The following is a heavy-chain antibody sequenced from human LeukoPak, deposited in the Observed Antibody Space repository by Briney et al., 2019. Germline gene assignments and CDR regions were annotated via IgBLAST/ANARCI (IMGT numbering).Heavy chain of an antibody. CDR2: ITGSGRGT. V-gene: IGHV3-23*01. D-gene: IGHD4-17*01. CDR3: SKDPNGDYVGAFDM. Sequence: PGGSLTLSCTASGLTFRNYATTWVRQAPGKGLEWVSSITGSGRGTYYADSVKGRFSVSRDNSENTVFLHMNSLRADDTALYYCSKDPNGDYVGAFDMWGPGTMVTVSS. J-gene: IGHJ3*02. CDR1: GLTFRNYA.